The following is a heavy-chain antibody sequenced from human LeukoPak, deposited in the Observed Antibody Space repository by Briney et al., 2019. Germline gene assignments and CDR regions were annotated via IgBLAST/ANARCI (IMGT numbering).Heavy chain of an antibody. J-gene: IGHJ3*02. V-gene: IGHV3-21*01. D-gene: IGHD1-7*01. Sequence: PGGSLRLSCAASGFTFSSYSMNWVRQAPGKGLEWVSSISGSSSYIYCADSLKGRFTISRDNAKNSLYLQMNSLRAEDTAVYYCAGNWNYLSASTDAFDIWGQGTMVTVSS. CDR2: ISGSSSYI. CDR3: AGNWNYLSASTDAFDI. CDR1: GFTFSSYS.